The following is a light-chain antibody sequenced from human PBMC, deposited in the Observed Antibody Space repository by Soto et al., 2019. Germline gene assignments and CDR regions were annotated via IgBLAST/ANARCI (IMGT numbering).Light chain of an antibody. J-gene: IGKJ2*01. CDR1: HSLSSNY. CDR2: GAS. Sequence: EIVLTQSPGTLSLSPGERATLSCRAGHSLSSNYLAWHQQTPGQAPRLLIYGASSRATGIPDRFSGSGSGTDFTLTISRLEPEDFGVYYCQQCDDSAFTFGRGTKLEIK. V-gene: IGKV3-20*01. CDR3: QQCDDSAFT.